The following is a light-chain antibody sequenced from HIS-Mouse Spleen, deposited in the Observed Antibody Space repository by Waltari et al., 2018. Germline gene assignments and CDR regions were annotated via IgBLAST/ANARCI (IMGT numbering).Light chain of an antibody. CDR2: KDS. CDR3: QSADSSGTYVV. J-gene: IGLJ2*01. V-gene: IGLV3-25*03. Sequence: SYELTQPPSVSVSPGQTARITCSGDALPKQYAYWYQQKPGQAPLLVIYKDSGRPSGIPERFSGSSSGTTVTLTISGVQAEDEADYYCQSADSSGTYVVFGGGTKLTVL. CDR1: ALPKQY.